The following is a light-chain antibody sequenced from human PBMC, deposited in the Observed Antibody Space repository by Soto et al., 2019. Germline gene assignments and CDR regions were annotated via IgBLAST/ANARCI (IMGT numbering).Light chain of an antibody. V-gene: IGLV1-44*01. CDR3: AAWDDSLNGFVV. CDR2: SNN. J-gene: IGLJ2*01. CDR1: SSNIGSNT. Sequence: QSVLTQPPSASGTPGQRVTISCSGSSSNIGSNTVNWYQQLPGTAPKLLIYSNNQRPSGVPDRFSGSKSGTSASLAISGLQSEDEADYYCAAWDDSLNGFVVFGGGTTLTVL.